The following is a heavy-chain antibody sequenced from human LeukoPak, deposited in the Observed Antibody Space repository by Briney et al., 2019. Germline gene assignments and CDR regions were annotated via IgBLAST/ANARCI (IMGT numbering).Heavy chain of an antibody. V-gene: IGHV1-2*02. J-gene: IGHJ4*02. D-gene: IGHD6-13*01. Sequence: ASVKVSCKASGYTFTGYYMHWVRQAPGQGLEWMGWINPNSGGTDYAQKFQGRVTMTRDTSIGTAYMELSRLTSDATAVYYCARDAIAAAGTGGWGQGTLVTVSS. CDR2: INPNSGGT. CDR1: GYTFTGYY. CDR3: ARDAIAAAGTGG.